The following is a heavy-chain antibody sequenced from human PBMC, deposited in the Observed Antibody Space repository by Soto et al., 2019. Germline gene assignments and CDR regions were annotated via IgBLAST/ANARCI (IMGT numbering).Heavy chain of an antibody. CDR2: IGGSGANK. J-gene: IGHJ4*02. D-gene: IGHD2-15*01. CDR1: GFTFSSYA. CDR3: GRGFGGTH. Sequence: PGGSLRLSCAASGFTFSSYAMSWVRQAPGKGLEWVANIGGSGANKYYADSVKGRFTISRDNAKNSLYLQINSLRAEDTATYYCGRGFGGTHWGQGSLVTVSS. V-gene: IGHV3-23*01.